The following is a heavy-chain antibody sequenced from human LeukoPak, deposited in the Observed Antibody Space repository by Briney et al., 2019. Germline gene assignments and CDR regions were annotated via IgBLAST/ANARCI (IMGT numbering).Heavy chain of an antibody. J-gene: IGHJ4*02. Sequence: GASVKVSCKASGYTFTSYGISWVRQAPGQGLEWMGWISAYNGNTNYAQKLQGRVTMTTDTSTSTAYMELRSLRFDDTAVYYCARDPGRSSSWYLKGNFDYWGQGTLVTVSS. CDR1: GYTFTSYG. CDR3: ARDPGRSSSWYLKGNFDY. CDR2: ISAYNGNT. V-gene: IGHV1-18*01. D-gene: IGHD6-13*01.